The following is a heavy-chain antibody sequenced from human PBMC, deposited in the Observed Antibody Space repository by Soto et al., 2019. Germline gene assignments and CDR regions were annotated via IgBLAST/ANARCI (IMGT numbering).Heavy chain of an antibody. D-gene: IGHD2-8*02. CDR3: ARSRRGVSVCCCNEPPSTEFDT. CDR2: IYPGDSDT. J-gene: IGHJ5*01. Sequence: PGESLKISCKGSGYSFTRYWSGLLRQMPGKGLEWMMIIYPGDSDTRYSPSFQGQVTISADKSISTAYLQLGTLKAAYTAIYYLARSRRGVSVCCCNEPPSTEFDTRAQ. V-gene: IGHV5-51*01. CDR1: GYSFTRYW.